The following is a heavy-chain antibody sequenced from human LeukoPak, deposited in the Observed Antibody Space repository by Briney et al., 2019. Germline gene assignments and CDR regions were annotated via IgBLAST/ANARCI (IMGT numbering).Heavy chain of an antibody. J-gene: IGHJ2*01. CDR2: IYSGGST. CDR1: GFTVSSNY. Sequence: PGGSLRLSCAASGFTVSSNYMSWVRPAPGKGLEGVSVIYSGGSTYYADSVKGRFTISRDNSKNTLYLQMNSLRAEDTAVYYCARDVNRASWYFDLWGRGTLVTVSS. CDR3: ARDVNRASWYFDL. V-gene: IGHV3-53*01. D-gene: IGHD3-16*02.